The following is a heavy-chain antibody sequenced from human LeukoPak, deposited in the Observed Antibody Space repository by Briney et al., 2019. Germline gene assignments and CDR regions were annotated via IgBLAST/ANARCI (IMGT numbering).Heavy chain of an antibody. J-gene: IGHJ4*02. V-gene: IGHV3-7*01. CDR3: ARGDRLRADY. CDR1: GFTYSSYW. D-gene: IGHD5-12*01. Sequence: GGSLRLSCAASGFTYSSYWRSWVRQAPGKGLEWVANIKQDGSEKYYVDSVKGRFTISRDNANNSLYLQMNSLIAEDTAVYYCARGDRLRADYWGQGPLVTVSS. CDR2: IKQDGSEK.